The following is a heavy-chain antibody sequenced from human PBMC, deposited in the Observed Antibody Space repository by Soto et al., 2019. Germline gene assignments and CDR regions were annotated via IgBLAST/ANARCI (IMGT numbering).Heavy chain of an antibody. CDR1: GDSSVSSYCN. CDR2: FYYSGTT. V-gene: IGHV4-39*01. Sequence: PSVTMSHSCTVAGDSSVSSYCNLAWIRPPPGKGLEWIGTFYYSGTTSQNPPLRSRITISGDTSRNQFSLNLRSVTAADSGVYYCAKLVRDDVRRSDLGHWGQGTLVTV. D-gene: IGHD3-10*02. CDR3: AKLVRDDVRRSDLGH. J-gene: IGHJ4*02.